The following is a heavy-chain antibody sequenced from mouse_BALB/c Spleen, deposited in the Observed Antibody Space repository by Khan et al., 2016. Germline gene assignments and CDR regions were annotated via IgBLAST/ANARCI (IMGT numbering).Heavy chain of an antibody. CDR1: GYTFTSYW. V-gene: IGHV1-87*01. J-gene: IGHJ3*01. Sequence: QVQLKQSGAELARPGASVKLSCKASGYTFTSYWMQWVKQRPGQGLEWIGAIYPGDGDTRYTQKFKGKATLTADKSSSTAYMQLSSLASEDSAVYCCARKGLGLAWFAYWGQGTLVTVSA. D-gene: IGHD3-1*01. CDR3: ARKGLGLAWFAY. CDR2: IYPGDGDT.